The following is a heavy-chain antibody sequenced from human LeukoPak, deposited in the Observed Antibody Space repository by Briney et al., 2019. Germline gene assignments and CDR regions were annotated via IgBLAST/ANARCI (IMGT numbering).Heavy chain of an antibody. CDR1: GFTFSSYA. D-gene: IGHD2-2*01. J-gene: IGHJ3*02. Sequence: GRSLRLSCAASGFTFSSYAMHWFRQAPGRGREGVAVISYDGSNEYYADSVEGRFSISRENSKNTMYLQMNSLRAEATAVYYCARVNQLLSDAFDIWGQGTMVTVSS. CDR3: ARVNQLLSDAFDI. CDR2: ISYDGSNE. V-gene: IGHV3-30*01.